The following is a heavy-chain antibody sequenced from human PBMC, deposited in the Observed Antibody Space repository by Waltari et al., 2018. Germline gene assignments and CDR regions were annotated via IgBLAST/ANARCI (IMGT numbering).Heavy chain of an antibody. V-gene: IGHV3-7*01. Sequence: EVQVVESGGGLVQPGGSLRLSCAASGFTFSSYWMSWVRQAPGKGLEWRANIKKDGSQTYDVDSVKGRFTISRDNAKNSRFLQMNSLRADDTAVYYCARLGYCSSANCFYGMDVWGQGTTVTVSS. CDR1: GFTFSSYW. CDR2: IKKDGSQT. CDR3: ARLGYCSSANCFYGMDV. J-gene: IGHJ6*02. D-gene: IGHD2-2*01.